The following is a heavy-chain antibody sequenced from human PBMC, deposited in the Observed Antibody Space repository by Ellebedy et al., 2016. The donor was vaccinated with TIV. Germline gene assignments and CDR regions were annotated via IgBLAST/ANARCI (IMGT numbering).Heavy chain of an antibody. V-gene: IGHV1-46*01. CDR1: GYTFTSYY. CDR3: AREDSSGYSNFDY. J-gene: IGHJ4*02. CDR2: ISPSSGGS. Sequence: AASVKVSCKASGYTFTSYYIHWVRQAPGQGLEWMGIISPSSGGSSYAQKFQGRVTLTRDTSTRTVYMELSSLRSDDTAVYYCAREDSSGYSNFDYWGQGALVTVSS. D-gene: IGHD3-22*01.